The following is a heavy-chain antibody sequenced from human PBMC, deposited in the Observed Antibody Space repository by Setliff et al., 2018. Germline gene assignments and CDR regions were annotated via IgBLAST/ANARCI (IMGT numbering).Heavy chain of an antibody. CDR1: GYTFTGYY. V-gene: IGHV1-2*06. J-gene: IGHJ5*02. CDR2: IIPKNGVT. CDR3: VRSGKFGMRFWFDQ. Sequence: ASGYTFTGYYLHWVRQAPGQGLEWMGRIIPKNGVTNYAKNFQGRVTMTRDTSINTAYMELSSLTSDDTAFYYCVRSGKFGMRFWFDQWGQGTLVTVSS. D-gene: IGHD1-26*01.